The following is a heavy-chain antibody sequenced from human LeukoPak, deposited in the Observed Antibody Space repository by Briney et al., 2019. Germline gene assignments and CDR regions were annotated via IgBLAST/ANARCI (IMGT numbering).Heavy chain of an antibody. V-gene: IGHV1-46*01. J-gene: IGHJ3*02. CDR3: ARTYSSSTLDAFDI. CDR1: GYTFTSYY. D-gene: IGHD6-6*01. CDR2: INPSSGRT. Sequence: ASVKVSGKASGYTFTSYYMHWLRQAPGQGLEWMGMINPSSGRTSYAQKFQGRVAMTRDTSTSTVYMELSSLRSEDTAVYYCARTYSSSTLDAFDIWGQGTMVTVSS.